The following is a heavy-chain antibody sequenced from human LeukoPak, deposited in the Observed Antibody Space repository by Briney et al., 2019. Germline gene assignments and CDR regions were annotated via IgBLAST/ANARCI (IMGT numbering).Heavy chain of an antibody. D-gene: IGHD4-23*01. Sequence: ASVKVSCKASGYTFNNYGISWVRQAPGQGLERMGWVSSYNGNTNYAQKFQGRVTMTTDTSTSTAHMELRSLRSDDTAVYYCARQGYSGHSQGAADYWGQGTLVTVSS. CDR3: ARQGYSGHSQGAADY. CDR1: GYTFNNYG. J-gene: IGHJ4*02. V-gene: IGHV1-18*01. CDR2: VSSYNGNT.